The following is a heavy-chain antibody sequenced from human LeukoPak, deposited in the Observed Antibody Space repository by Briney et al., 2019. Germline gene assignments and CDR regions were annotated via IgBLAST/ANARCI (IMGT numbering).Heavy chain of an antibody. J-gene: IGHJ4*02. Sequence: GGSLRLSCAASGFTFSSYGMHWVRQAPGKGLEWVAVIWYDGSNKYYADSVKGRFTISRDNSKNTLYLQMNSLRAEDTAVYYCARDYYYDSSGYLGRWGQGTLVTVSS. CDR3: ARDYYYDSSGYLGR. CDR2: IWYDGSNK. V-gene: IGHV3-33*01. D-gene: IGHD3-22*01. CDR1: GFTFSSYG.